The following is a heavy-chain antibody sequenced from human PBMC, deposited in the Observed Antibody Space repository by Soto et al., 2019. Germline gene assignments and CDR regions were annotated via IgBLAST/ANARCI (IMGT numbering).Heavy chain of an antibody. CDR1: GFSLSNARMG. V-gene: IGHV2-26*01. D-gene: IGHD6-19*01. Sequence: QVTLKESGPVLVKPTETLTLTCTVSGFSLSNARMGVSWIRQPPGKALEWLAHIFSNDEKSYSTSLKSRLTISKDTSKSQVVLNMTNMDPVDKATYYCARLEIAVAGTRAFEIGGQGTMVTVSS. J-gene: IGHJ3*02. CDR2: IFSNDEK. CDR3: ARLEIAVAGTRAFEI.